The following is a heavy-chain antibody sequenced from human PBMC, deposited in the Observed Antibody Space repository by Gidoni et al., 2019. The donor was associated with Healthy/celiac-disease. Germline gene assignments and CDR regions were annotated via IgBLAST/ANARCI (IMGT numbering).Heavy chain of an antibody. Sequence: QVQLQQWGAGLLKPSETLSLTCPVSGGSFSGYYWSWIRQPPGKGLEWIGEINHSGSTNYNPSLKSRVTISVDTSKNQFSLKLSSVTAADTAVYYCARGRANSFDYWGQGTLVTVSS. V-gene: IGHV4-34*01. J-gene: IGHJ4*02. D-gene: IGHD1-26*01. CDR1: GGSFSGYY. CDR3: ARGRANSFDY. CDR2: INHSGST.